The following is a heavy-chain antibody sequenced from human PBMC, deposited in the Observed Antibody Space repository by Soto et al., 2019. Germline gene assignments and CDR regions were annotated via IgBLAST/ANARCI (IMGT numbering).Heavy chain of an antibody. V-gene: IGHV4-39*01. CDR1: GGSISSSSYY. D-gene: IGHD3-9*01. J-gene: IGHJ4*02. CDR3: ATPSTYYDILTGYWTFDY. Sequence: SETLSLTCTVSGGSISSSSYYWGWIRQPPGKGLEWIGSIYYSGSTYYNPSLKSRVTISVDTSKNQFSLKLSSVTAADTAVYYCATPSTYYDILTGYWTFDYWGQGTLVTVSS. CDR2: IYYSGST.